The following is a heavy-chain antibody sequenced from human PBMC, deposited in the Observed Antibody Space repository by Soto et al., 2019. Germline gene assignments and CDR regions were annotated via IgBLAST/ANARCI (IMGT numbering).Heavy chain of an antibody. CDR3: ARAVVMVRGVIITGHMDY. CDR2: IWYDGSNK. J-gene: IGHJ4*02. D-gene: IGHD3-10*01. CDR1: GFTFSSYG. V-gene: IGHV3-33*01. Sequence: QVQLVESGGGVVQPGRSLRLSCAASGFTFSSYGMHWVRQAPGKGLEWVAVIWYDGSNKYYADSVKGRFTISRDNSKNTLYLQMNSLRAEDTAVYYCARAVVMVRGVIITGHMDYWGQGTLVTVSS.